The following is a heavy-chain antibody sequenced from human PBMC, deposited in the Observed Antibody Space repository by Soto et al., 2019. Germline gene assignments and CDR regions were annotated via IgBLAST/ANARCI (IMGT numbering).Heavy chain of an antibody. J-gene: IGHJ4*02. V-gene: IGHV6-1*01. CDR3: ARDPGFTKFDY. Sequence: PAQTPSFTCAISGDRISSNSATWHWIRQSQSSGLEWLGRTYYRSKCYYEYAVSMESRISVKPDTPKNQFSLQLSSVTPEDTAVYFCARDPGFTKFDYWGQGTPVTVSS. CDR2: TYYRSKCYY. CDR1: GDRISSNSAT.